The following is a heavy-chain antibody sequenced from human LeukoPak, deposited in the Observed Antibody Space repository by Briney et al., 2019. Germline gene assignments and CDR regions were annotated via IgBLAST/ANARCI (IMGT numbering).Heavy chain of an antibody. CDR1: RFTFSSHA. V-gene: IGHV3-23*01. D-gene: IGHD3-22*01. J-gene: IGHJ3*02. Sequence: GASLTLSCAAARFTFSSHAMTWLRQAPARGLEWVSAISGSGGSTYYADSVKGRFTLSRDNSKNTLYLQMNSLRAEDTAVYYCAKVINCDDSSGFDAFDIWGQGTVVTVSS. CDR2: ISGSGGST. CDR3: AKVINCDDSSGFDAFDI.